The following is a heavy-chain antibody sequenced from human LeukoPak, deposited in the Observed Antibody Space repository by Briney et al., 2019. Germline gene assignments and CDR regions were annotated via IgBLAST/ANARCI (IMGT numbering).Heavy chain of an antibody. V-gene: IGHV3-66*01. CDR1: GFSFSDYS. CDR3: TRASQWLAFDY. J-gene: IGHJ4*02. Sequence: PGGSLRLSCAASGFSFSDYSMNWVRQAPGKGLEWVSVIYDGDNTNYADSVKGRFIISRDNSKNTLYLQMNSLRAEDTAVYYCTRASQWLAFDYWGQGTLVTVSS. CDR2: IYDGDNT. D-gene: IGHD6-19*01.